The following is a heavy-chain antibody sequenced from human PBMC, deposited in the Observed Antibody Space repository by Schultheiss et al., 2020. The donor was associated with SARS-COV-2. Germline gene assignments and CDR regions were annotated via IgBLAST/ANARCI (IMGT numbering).Heavy chain of an antibody. J-gene: IGHJ4*02. Sequence: GGSLRLSCAASGFTFSSYAMHWVRQAPGKGLEWVAVIWYDGSNKYYADSVKGRFTISRDNSKNTLYLQMNSLRAEDTAVYYCANTRMSWNSWWGQGTLVTVSS. CDR1: GFTFSSYA. CDR2: IWYDGSNK. CDR3: ANTRMSWNSW. V-gene: IGHV3-30*07. D-gene: IGHD1-7*01.